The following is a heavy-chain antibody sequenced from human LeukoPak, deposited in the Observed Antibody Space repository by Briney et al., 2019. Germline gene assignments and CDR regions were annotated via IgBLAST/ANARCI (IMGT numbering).Heavy chain of an antibody. CDR2: IYYSGST. CDR1: GGSISSYY. V-gene: IGHV4-59*01. CDR3: AGYCSSASCYGSDP. J-gene: IGHJ5*02. Sequence: PSETLSLTCTVSGGSISSYYWSWIRQPPGKGLEWIGYIYYSGSTNYNPSLKSRVTISVDTSKNQFSLKLSSVTAADTAVYYCAGYCSSASCYGSDPWGQGTLVTVSS. D-gene: IGHD2-2*01.